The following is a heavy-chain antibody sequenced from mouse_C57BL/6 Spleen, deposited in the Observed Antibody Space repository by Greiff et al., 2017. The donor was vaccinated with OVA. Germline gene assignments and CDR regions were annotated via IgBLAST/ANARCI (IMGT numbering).Heavy chain of an antibody. CDR3: TREGTTVVATDYFDY. Sequence: VQLQQSGTVLARPGASVKMSCKTSGYTFTSYWMHWVKQRPGQGLELIGAIYPGNGDTSYNQKFKGKAKLTAVTSASTAYMELSSLTNEDSAVYYCTREGTTVVATDYFDYWGQGTTLTVSS. V-gene: IGHV1-5*01. D-gene: IGHD1-1*01. J-gene: IGHJ2*01. CDR2: IYPGNGDT. CDR1: GYTFTSYW.